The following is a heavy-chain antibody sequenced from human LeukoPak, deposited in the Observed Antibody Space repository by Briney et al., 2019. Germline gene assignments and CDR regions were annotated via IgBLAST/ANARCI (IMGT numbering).Heavy chain of an antibody. J-gene: IGHJ3*02. CDR2: ISSNGGST. Sequence: GGSLRLSCSASGFTFSNYAMHRVRQAPGKGLEYVSAISSNGGSTYYADSVKGRFTISRDNSKNTLYLQMSSLRAEDTAVYYCVKALGYCSGGSCLAFDIWGQGTMVTVSS. D-gene: IGHD2-15*01. CDR1: GFTFSNYA. V-gene: IGHV3-64D*06. CDR3: VKALGYCSGGSCLAFDI.